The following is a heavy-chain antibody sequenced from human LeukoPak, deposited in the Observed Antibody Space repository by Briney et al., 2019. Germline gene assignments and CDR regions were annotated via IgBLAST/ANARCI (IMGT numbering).Heavy chain of an antibody. J-gene: IGHJ4*02. CDR3: ARVWELRGVEADY. CDR1: GGTFSSYA. CDR2: IIPIFGTT. D-gene: IGHD1-26*01. Sequence: ASVKVSCKASGGTFSSYAISWVRQAPGQGLEWMGGIIPIFGTTNYAQNFQGRVTITAHKSTSTAYMELSSLRSEDTAVYYCARVWELRGVEADYWGQGTLVTVSS. V-gene: IGHV1-69*06.